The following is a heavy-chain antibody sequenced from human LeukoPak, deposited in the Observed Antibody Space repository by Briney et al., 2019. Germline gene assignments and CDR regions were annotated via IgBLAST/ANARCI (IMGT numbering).Heavy chain of an antibody. J-gene: IGHJ4*02. CDR1: GGPIRSYH. CDR2: IYTSGST. V-gene: IGHV4-4*07. D-gene: IGHD6-13*01. Sequence: SVTLSLLCSVSGGPIRSYHGLWTREPGGRGLEGVGRIYTSGSTNSNPSLKSPVTMSLDTTKNQFSLKLSSVTAADTAVYYCARESRDEQQLIFDYWGQGTLVTVSS. CDR3: ARESRDEQQLIFDY.